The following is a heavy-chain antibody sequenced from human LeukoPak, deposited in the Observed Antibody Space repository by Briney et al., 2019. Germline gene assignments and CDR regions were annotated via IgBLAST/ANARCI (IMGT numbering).Heavy chain of an antibody. J-gene: IGHJ4*02. CDR1: GYTFTGYY. Sequence: ASVKVSCKASGYTFTGYYMHWVRQAPGQGLEWMGWINPNSGGTNYAQKFQGRVTMTRDTSISTAYMELSRLRSDDTAVYYCARGGCSGGSCYFPSRRALLYERYYFDYWGQGTLVTVSS. V-gene: IGHV1-2*02. CDR2: INPNSGGT. D-gene: IGHD2-15*01. CDR3: ARGGCSGGSCYFPSRRALLYERYYFDY.